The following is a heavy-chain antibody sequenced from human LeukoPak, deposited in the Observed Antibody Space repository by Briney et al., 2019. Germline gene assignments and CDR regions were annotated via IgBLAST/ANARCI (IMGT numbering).Heavy chain of an antibody. CDR2: IYRGDST. CDR1: GFTVSSNY. V-gene: IGHV3-53*01. D-gene: IGHD3-10*01. J-gene: IGHJ6*03. Sequence: PGGSLRLSCAASGFTVSSNYMSWVRQAPGKGLEWVSVIYRGDSTYYADSVKGRFTISRDNSKNTLYLQMNSLRAEDTAVYYCARSLRVRGVPDYMDVWGKGTTATISS. CDR3: ARSLRVRGVPDYMDV.